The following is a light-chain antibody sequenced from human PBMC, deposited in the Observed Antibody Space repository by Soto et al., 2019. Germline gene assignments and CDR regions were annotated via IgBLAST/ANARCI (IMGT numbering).Light chain of an antibody. CDR3: QQYYSLPLT. CDR2: WAS. CDR1: QSVFYSSNNKNY. V-gene: IGKV4-1*01. Sequence: DIVMTQSPESLAVSLGERATINCKSSQSVFYSSNNKNYLTWYQQNPGQPPKLLIYWASTRESGVPDRFSGSGSETDFTLTISSLQAEDGAAYYCQQYYSLPLTFGGGNKVEIK. J-gene: IGKJ4*01.